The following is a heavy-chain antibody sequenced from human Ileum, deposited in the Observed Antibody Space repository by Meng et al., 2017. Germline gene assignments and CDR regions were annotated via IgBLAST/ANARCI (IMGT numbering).Heavy chain of an antibody. V-gene: IGHV1-46*01. Sequence: ASVKVSCKASGYIFTSYYIHWVRQAPGQGLEYMGIIRPSGGGTSYAQKFQGRVTMTRDKSTSTVHMELSSLRYEDTAVYYCAREPPETYYFDYWGQGTLVTVSS. D-gene: IGHD5-24*01. CDR2: IRPSGGGT. J-gene: IGHJ4*02. CDR3: AREPPETYYFDY. CDR1: GYIFTSYY.